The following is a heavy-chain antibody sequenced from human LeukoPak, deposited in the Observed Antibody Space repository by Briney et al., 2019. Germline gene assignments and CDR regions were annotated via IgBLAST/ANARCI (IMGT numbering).Heavy chain of an antibody. Sequence: ASVKVSCKAPGYTFNSYDINWVRQATGQGLEWMGWMNPNSGNTGYAQKFQGRVTMTRDTSTSTVYMELSSLRSEDTAVYYCARVHGSGSYYEYYFDYWGQGTLVTVSS. D-gene: IGHD3-10*01. CDR3: ARVHGSGSYYEYYFDY. V-gene: IGHV1-8*01. J-gene: IGHJ4*02. CDR1: GYTFNSYD. CDR2: MNPNSGNT.